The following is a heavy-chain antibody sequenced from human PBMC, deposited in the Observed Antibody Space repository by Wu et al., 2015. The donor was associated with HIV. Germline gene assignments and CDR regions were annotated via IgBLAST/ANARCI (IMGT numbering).Heavy chain of an antibody. D-gene: IGHD6-19*01. V-gene: IGHV1-69*12. CDR3: AATGIAVAGTYYYYYYMDV. CDR2: IIPIFGTA. CDR1: GGTFSSYA. Sequence: QVQLVQSGAEVKKPGSSVKVSCKASGGTFSSYAISWVRQAPGQGLEWMGGIIPIFGTAHYAQKFQGRVTITADESTSTAYMELSSLRSEDTAVYYCAATGIAVAGTYYYYYYMDVWGKGTTVTVSS. J-gene: IGHJ6*03.